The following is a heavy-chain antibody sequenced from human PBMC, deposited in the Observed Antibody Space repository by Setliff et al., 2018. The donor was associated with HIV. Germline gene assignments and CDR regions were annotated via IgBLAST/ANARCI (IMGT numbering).Heavy chain of an antibody. Sequence: SVKVSCKASGYTFTSYDISWVRQAPGQGLEWMGGIIPIYGTANSAQKFQGRVTITADKSTRTAYMELSSLRSEDTAVYYCARDGWDYYGSGTYPPLYYFDSWGQGTLVTVSS. J-gene: IGHJ4*01. CDR2: IIPIYGTA. CDR3: ARDGWDYYGSGTYPPLYYFDS. D-gene: IGHD3-10*01. V-gene: IGHV1-69*06. CDR1: GYTFTSYD.